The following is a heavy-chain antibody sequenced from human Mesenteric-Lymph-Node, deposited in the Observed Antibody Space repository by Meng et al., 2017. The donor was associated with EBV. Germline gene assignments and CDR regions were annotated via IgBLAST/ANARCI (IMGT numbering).Heavy chain of an antibody. D-gene: IGHD6-19*01. CDR3: ARGYSSGWFDP. J-gene: IGHJ5*02. CDR1: RFNFRDYY. V-gene: IGHV3-11*01. Sequence: EQLGGSGGELVQTGVALILSWSASRFNFRDYYMSWIRQAPGKGVEWLSSVSSSGSTQIHADSVRGRFTISRDNAKTSLYLQMNSLRAEDTATYDCARGYSSGWFDPWGQGTLVTVSS. CDR2: VSSSGSTQ.